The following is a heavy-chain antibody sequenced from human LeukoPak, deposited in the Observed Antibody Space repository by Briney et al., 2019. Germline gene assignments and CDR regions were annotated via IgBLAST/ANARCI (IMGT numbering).Heavy chain of an antibody. D-gene: IGHD3-22*01. V-gene: IGHV3-7*01. CDR2: IKPDGSEK. J-gene: IGHJ4*02. Sequence: PGGSLRLSCAASGFTFSGRWMSWVRQAPGKGLEWVANIKPDGSEKNYVDSVKGRFTISRDNAKNSLYLQMNSLRAEDTAVYYCARGQLYYDSSGFDYWGQGTLVTVSS. CDR3: ARGQLYYDSSGFDY. CDR1: GFTFSGRW.